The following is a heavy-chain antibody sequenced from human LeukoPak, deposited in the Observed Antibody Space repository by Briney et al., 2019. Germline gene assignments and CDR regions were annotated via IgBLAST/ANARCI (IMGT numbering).Heavy chain of an antibody. V-gene: IGHV4-39*07. CDR2: IYHSGST. CDR3: ARVDWLSNHYYYMDV. Sequence: SETLSLTCTVSGHSISSSSYYWGWIRQPPGKGLEWIGSIYHSGSTYYHPSLKSRVTISVDPSKNRFSLKLSSVIAADTAVYYCARVDWLSNHYYYMDVWGKGTTVTISS. D-gene: IGHD2-21*01. J-gene: IGHJ6*03. CDR1: GHSISSSSYY.